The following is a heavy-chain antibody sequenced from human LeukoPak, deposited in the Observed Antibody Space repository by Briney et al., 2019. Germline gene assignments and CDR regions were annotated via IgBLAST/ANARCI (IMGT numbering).Heavy chain of an antibody. CDR2: VYYSGST. D-gene: IGHD2-2*02. CDR3: ATDDIVVVPAAIEGYYYYYYMDV. Sequence: SETLSLTCTVSGGSISSSSYYWSCVRQPPGKGLEWIVYVYYSGSTNYNPSLKSRFTMSVDTSKNQFSLRLSSMTAADTAVYYCATDDIVVVPAAIEGYYYYYYMDVWGKGTTVTVSS. V-gene: IGHV4-61*05. CDR1: GGSISSSSYY. J-gene: IGHJ6*03.